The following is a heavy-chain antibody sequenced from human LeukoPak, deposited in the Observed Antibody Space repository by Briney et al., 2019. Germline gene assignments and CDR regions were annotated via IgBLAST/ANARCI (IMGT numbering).Heavy chain of an antibody. CDR1: GFTFDDYA. CDR3: AKDMCSSGCNFDY. J-gene: IGHJ4*02. CDR2: ISWNSGRI. D-gene: IGHD6-19*01. V-gene: IGHV3-9*03. Sequence: GGSLRLSCAASGFTFDDYAMHWVRQAPGKGLEWVSGISWNSGRIGYADSVKGRFTISRDNAKNSLYLQMNSLRAEDMALYYCAKDMCSSGCNFDYWGQGTLVTVSS.